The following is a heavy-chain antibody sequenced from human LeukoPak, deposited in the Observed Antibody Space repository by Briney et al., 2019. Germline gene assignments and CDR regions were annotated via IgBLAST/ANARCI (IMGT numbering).Heavy chain of an antibody. CDR3: ARVLPITPYFDY. Sequence: SETLPLTCTVSGYSINNGFYWGWIRQPPGKGLEWIGSIYRSERTHYNPSLKSRVTISVDTSKNQFSLKLSSVTAADTAVYYCARVLPITPYFDYWGQGTLVTVSS. CDR2: IYRSERT. CDR1: GYSINNGFY. V-gene: IGHV4-38-2*02. J-gene: IGHJ4*02. D-gene: IGHD1-20*01.